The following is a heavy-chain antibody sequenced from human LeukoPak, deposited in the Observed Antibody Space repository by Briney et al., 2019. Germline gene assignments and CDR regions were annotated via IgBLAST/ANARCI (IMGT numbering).Heavy chain of an antibody. V-gene: IGHV1-46*01. CDR3: ARSPYTYGSLFYLDY. D-gene: IGHD5-18*01. CDR2: INPSGGTT. CDR1: GYTFTYYY. Sequence: ASVKVSCKASGYTFTYYYIHWVRRAPGQGLEWMGIINPSGGTTNYAQMFQGRVSLTRDTSTSTVYMELNSLRSEDTAVYYCARSPYTYGSLFYLDYWGQGTLVTVSS. J-gene: IGHJ4*02.